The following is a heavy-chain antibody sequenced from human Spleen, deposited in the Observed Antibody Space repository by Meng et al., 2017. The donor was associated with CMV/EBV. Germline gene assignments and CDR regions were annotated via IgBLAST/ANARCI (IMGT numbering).Heavy chain of an antibody. D-gene: IGHD3-10*01. CDR1: GFTFSSYS. J-gene: IGHJ4*02. CDR3: GRLRDY. CDR2: ISRSSGII. V-gene: IGHV3-21*01. Sequence: GESLKISCAASGFTFSSYSMNWVRQAPGKGLEWVSSISRSSGIIHYADSVKGRFTISRDNAKNSLYLQMSGLRAEDTAVYYCGRLRDYWGQGTLVTVSS.